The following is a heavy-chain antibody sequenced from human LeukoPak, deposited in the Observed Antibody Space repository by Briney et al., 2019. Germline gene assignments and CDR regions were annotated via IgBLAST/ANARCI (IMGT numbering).Heavy chain of an antibody. CDR1: GFTFSSYW. Sequence: GGSLRLSCAASGFTFSSYWMHWVRQAPGKGLVWVSRINSDGSSTSYADSVKGRFTISRDNAKNTLYLQMNSLRAEDTAVYYCARDRGYCSSTSCYRLFDYWGQVTLVTVSS. CDR2: INSDGSST. CDR3: ARDRGYCSSTSCYRLFDY. J-gene: IGHJ4*02. V-gene: IGHV3-74*01. D-gene: IGHD2-2*03.